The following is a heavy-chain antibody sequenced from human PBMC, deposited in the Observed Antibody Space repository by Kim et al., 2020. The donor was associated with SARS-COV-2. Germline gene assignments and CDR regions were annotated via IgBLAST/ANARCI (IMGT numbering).Heavy chain of an antibody. V-gene: IGHV3-21*01. Sequence: GGSLRLSCAASGFTFSPYSMNWVRQAPGKGLEWVSSISSSSAYIYYADSVRGRFTISRDDAKDSVYLQMNSLRAEDTAVYYCARNLVPATKTYGMDVWGQETTVTVSS. J-gene: IGHJ6*02. D-gene: IGHD2-2*01. CDR3: ARNLVPATKTYGMDV. CDR1: GFTFSPYS. CDR2: ISSSSAYI.